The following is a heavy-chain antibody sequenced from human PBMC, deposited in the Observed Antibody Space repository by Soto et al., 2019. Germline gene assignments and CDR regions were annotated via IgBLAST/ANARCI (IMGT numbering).Heavy chain of an antibody. Sequence: TSETLSLTCTVSGGSISSYYWSWIRQPPGKGLEWIGYIYYSGSTNYNPSLKSRVTISVDTSKNQFSLKLSSVTAADTAVYYCARDCGRFLECYGMDVWGQGTTVTVSS. J-gene: IGHJ6*02. CDR2: IYYSGST. CDR1: GGSISSYY. V-gene: IGHV4-59*01. CDR3: ARDCGRFLECYGMDV. D-gene: IGHD3-3*01.